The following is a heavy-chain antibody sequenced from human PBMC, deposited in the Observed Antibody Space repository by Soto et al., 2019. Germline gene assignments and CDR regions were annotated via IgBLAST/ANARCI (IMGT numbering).Heavy chain of an antibody. V-gene: IGHV4-31*03. CDR2: IFFSGNT. CDR1: GFSIRNGFHY. CDR3: ARGSYYFDY. J-gene: IGHJ4*02. Sequence: PSDTLSLTCTFSGFSIRNGFHYWTWIRQPPGKGLEWIGKIFFSGNTHYNTALKSRLSFSVDRAKNQFSLQLNSVTPEDTAVYYCARGSYYFDYWGQGTLVNVSS. D-gene: IGHD3-16*02.